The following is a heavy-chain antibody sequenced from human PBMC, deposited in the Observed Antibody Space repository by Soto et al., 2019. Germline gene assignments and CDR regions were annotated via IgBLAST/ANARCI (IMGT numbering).Heavy chain of an antibody. CDR3: ARVVRRYFDWETESIDY. D-gene: IGHD3-9*01. CDR1: GGSISSGGYY. V-gene: IGHV4-31*03. CDR2: IYYSGST. J-gene: IGHJ4*02. Sequence: QVQLQESGPGLVKPSQTLSLTCTVSGGSISSGGYYWSWIRQHPGKGLEWIGYIYYSGSTYYNPSLKRRVTISVDTSKNQFSLKLSSVTAADTAVYYCARVVRRYFDWETESIDYWGQGTLVTVSS.